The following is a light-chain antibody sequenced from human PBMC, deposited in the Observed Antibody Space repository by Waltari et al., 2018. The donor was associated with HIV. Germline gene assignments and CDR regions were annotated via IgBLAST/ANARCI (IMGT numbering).Light chain of an antibody. V-gene: IGLV1-51*01. CDR2: DNN. CDR3: GTWDTGLSVLV. J-gene: IGLJ3*02. Sequence: QSVLTQPPSMSAAPGQRVTISCSGSSSNLGNNGVSWYMFVPETPPKLLVYDNNKRPSGIPDRFSASQSGTSATLVIAGLQAGDEADYFCGTWDTGLSVLVFGGGTKLTVL. CDR1: SSNLGNNG.